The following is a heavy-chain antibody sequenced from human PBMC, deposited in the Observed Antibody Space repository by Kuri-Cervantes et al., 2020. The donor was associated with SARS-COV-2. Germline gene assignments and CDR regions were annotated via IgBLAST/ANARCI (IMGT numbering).Heavy chain of an antibody. J-gene: IGHJ4*02. CDR2: IWYDGSNK. CDR1: GFTFSSYG. V-gene: IGHV3-30*02. CDR3: AKGGSGGDYVFDY. D-gene: IGHD4-17*01. Sequence: GGSLRLSCAASGFTFSSYGMHWVRQAPGKGLEWVAVIWYDGSNKYYADSVKGRFTISRDNSKNTLYLQMNSLRAEDTAVYHCAKGGSGGDYVFDYWGQGTLVTVSS.